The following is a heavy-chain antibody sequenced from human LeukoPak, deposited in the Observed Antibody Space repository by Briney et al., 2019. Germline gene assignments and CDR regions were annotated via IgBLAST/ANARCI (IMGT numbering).Heavy chain of an antibody. Sequence: SETLSLTCTVSGGSISSNNYSWGWIRQPPGKGLEWIGSIYYGGSTYYNPSLKSRVTISVDTSKNQFSLKLSSVTAADTAVYYCARGSRILYYPKFRTPLVYFDYWGQGTLVTVSS. CDR3: ARGSRILYYPKFRTPLVYFDY. D-gene: IGHD2-8*01. CDR1: GGSISSNNYS. V-gene: IGHV4-39*07. J-gene: IGHJ4*02. CDR2: IYYGGST.